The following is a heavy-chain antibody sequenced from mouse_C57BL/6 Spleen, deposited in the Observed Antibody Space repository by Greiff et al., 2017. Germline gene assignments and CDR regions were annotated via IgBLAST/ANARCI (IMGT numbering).Heavy chain of an antibody. D-gene: IGHD1-1*01. Sequence: QVQLQQPGAELVMPGASVKLSCKASGYTFTSYWLHWVKQRPGQGLEWIGEIDPSDSYTNYNQKFKGKSTLTVDKSSSTAYMQLSSLTSEDSAVYYWARDYGSHYFDYWGQGTTLTGSS. V-gene: IGHV1-69*01. CDR3: ARDYGSHYFDY. CDR2: IDPSDSYT. CDR1: GYTFTSYW. J-gene: IGHJ2*01.